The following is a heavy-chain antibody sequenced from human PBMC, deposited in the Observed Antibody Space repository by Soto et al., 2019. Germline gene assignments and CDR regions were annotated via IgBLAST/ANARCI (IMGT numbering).Heavy chain of an antibody. D-gene: IGHD5-18*01. J-gene: IGHJ5*02. V-gene: IGHV1-8*01. Sequence: ASVKVSCKASGYTFTSYDINWVRQATGQGLEWMGWMNPNSGNTGYAQKVQGRGTMTRNTSISTAYMELSSLSSEDTAVYYCARGEQANFGWIRRYWFDPWGQGPLVTVS. CDR1: GYTFTSYD. CDR2: MNPNSGNT. CDR3: ARGEQANFGWIRRYWFDP.